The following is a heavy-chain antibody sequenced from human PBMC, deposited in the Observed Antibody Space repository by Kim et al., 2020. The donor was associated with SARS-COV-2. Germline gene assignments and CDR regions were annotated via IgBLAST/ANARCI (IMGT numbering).Heavy chain of an antibody. Sequence: SETLSLTCAVYGGSFSGYYWSWIRQPPGKGLEWIGEINHSGSTNYNPSLKSRVTISVDTSKNQFSLKLSSVTAADTAVYYCARDRYCSGGSCYPGLFDYWGQGTLVTVSS. CDR3: ARDRYCSGGSCYPGLFDY. CDR2: INHSGST. V-gene: IGHV4-34*01. CDR1: GGSFSGYY. D-gene: IGHD2-15*01. J-gene: IGHJ4*02.